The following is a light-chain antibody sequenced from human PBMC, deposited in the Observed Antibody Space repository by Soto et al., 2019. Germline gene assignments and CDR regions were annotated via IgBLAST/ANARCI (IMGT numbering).Light chain of an antibody. Sequence: QSALTQPPCASGSPGQSVTISCTGTSSDVGAYKYVSWYQQHPGKAPKLMIYEVTKRPSGVPGRFSGSKSGNTASLTVSGLQAEDEADYYCSSYAGNNNFVVFGGGTKLTVL. CDR2: EVT. J-gene: IGLJ2*01. V-gene: IGLV2-8*01. CDR3: SSYAGNNNFVV. CDR1: SSDVGAYKY.